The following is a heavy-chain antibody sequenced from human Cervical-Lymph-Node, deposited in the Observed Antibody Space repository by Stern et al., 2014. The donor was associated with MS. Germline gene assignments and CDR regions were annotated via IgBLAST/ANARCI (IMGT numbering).Heavy chain of an antibody. CDR1: GGSISSGNYY. V-gene: IGHV4-61*02. D-gene: IGHD3-9*01. CDR3: ARGNYDVLTDNGGHGFDI. J-gene: IGHJ3*02. CDR2: ISSSGST. Sequence: VQLVESGPGLVKPSQTLSLTCTVSGGSISSGNYYWSWIRQPAGEGLEWIGGISSSGSTQNNPPLKSRVTISADTSKNQFPLRLSSVTAADTAVYYCARGNYDVLTDNGGHGFDIWGQGTMVTVSS.